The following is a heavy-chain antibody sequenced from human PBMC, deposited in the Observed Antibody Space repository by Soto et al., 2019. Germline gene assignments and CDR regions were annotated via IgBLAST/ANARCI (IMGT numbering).Heavy chain of an antibody. J-gene: IGHJ1*01. CDR3: ARDLGGYVHLWDKSNY. Sequence: QVQLVESGGGVVQPGASLTLSCAASGCRFSGFGMHWVRQAPGKGLEWVAVISFDASEKFYVDSVKVRFSISRDNSHSKVFLQMNSLRREDTGVYYCARDLGGYVHLWDKSNYWGQGTLVNVS. D-gene: IGHD5-12*01. CDR2: ISFDASEK. V-gene: IGHV3-30*04. CDR1: GCRFSGFG.